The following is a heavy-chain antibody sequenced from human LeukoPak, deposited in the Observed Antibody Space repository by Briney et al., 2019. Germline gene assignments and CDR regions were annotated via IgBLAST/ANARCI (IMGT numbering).Heavy chain of an antibody. CDR1: GGSISSSSYY. CDR2: IYYSGST. D-gene: IGHD3-22*01. Sequence: KTSETLSLTCTVSGGSISSSSYYWGWIRQPPGKGLEWIGSIYYSGSTYYNPSLKSRVTISVDTSKNQFSLKLSSVTAADTAVYYCARDRNSGYYFESAFDIWGQGTMVTVSS. V-gene: IGHV4-39*07. CDR3: ARDRNSGYYFESAFDI. J-gene: IGHJ3*02.